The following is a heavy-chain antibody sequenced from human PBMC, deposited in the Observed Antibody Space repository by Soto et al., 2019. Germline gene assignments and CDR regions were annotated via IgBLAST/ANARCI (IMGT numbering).Heavy chain of an antibody. CDR3: AKGPHYGDYPYYYMDV. CDR1: GFTFDDYA. CDR2: ISWNSGSI. D-gene: IGHD4-17*01. V-gene: IGHV3-9*01. J-gene: IGHJ6*03. Sequence: GGSLRLSCAASGFTFDDYAMHWVRQAPGKGLEWVSGISWNSGSIGYADSVKGRFTISRDNAKNSLYLQMNSLRAEDTALYYCAKGPHYGDYPYYYMDVWGKGTTVTVSS.